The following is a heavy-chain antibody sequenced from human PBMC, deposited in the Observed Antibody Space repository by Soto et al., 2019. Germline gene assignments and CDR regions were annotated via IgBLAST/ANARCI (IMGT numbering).Heavy chain of an antibody. J-gene: IGHJ5*02. D-gene: IGHD2-15*01. CDR3: ARGRGYCSGGSCYGDWFDP. Sequence: QVQLVQSGAEVKKPGSSVKVSCKASGGTFSSYAISWVRQAPGQGLEWMGGIIPIFGTANYAQKFQGRVTITADESTSTAYMELRSLRSEDTAVYYCARGRGYCSGGSCYGDWFDPWGQGTLVTVSS. V-gene: IGHV1-69*01. CDR1: GGTFSSYA. CDR2: IIPIFGTA.